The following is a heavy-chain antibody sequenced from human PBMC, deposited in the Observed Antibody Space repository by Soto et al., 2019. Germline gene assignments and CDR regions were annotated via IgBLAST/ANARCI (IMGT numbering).Heavy chain of an antibody. V-gene: IGHV1-69*01. D-gene: IGHD2-2*01. Sequence: QVQLVQSGAEVKKPGSSVKVSCKASGGTFSSYAISWVRQAPGQGLEWMGGITPISDTTNYAQKFQGRVTITADESTSTGYMELSSLRSEDTAVYYCARSQGSSTSLEIYYYYYYGMDVWGQGTTVTVSS. CDR1: GGTFSSYA. CDR2: ITPISDTT. J-gene: IGHJ6*02. CDR3: ARSQGSSTSLEIYYYYYYGMDV.